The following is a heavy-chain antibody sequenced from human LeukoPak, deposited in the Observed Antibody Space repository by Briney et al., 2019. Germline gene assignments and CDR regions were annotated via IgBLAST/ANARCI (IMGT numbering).Heavy chain of an antibody. Sequence: GGSLRLSCAASGFTFSSYAMSWVRQAPGKGLGWVSAISGSGGSTYYADSVKGRFTISRDNSKNTLYLQMNSLRAEDTAVYYCAKPPMVRGVITYYFDYWGQGTLVTVSS. D-gene: IGHD3-10*01. CDR1: GFTFSSYA. CDR2: ISGSGGST. V-gene: IGHV3-23*01. J-gene: IGHJ4*02. CDR3: AKPPMVRGVITYYFDY.